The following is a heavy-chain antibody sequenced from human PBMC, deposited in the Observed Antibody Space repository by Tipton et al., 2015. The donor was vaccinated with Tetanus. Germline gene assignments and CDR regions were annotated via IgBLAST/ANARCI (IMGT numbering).Heavy chain of an antibody. Sequence: SLRLSCTASGFTVSTNYMNWVRQAPGKGLEWVSTVYTAGSTYYAETVKGRFTITKDDSKNTLYLQMKSLRAEDTAVYYCVRDGYNFIPFDYWGQGTLVTVSS. V-gene: IGHV3-53*01. D-gene: IGHD5-24*01. CDR3: VRDGYNFIPFDY. CDR2: VYTAGST. J-gene: IGHJ4*02. CDR1: GFTVSTNY.